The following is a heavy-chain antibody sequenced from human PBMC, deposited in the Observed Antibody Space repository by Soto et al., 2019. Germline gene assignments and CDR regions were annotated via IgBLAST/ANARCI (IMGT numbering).Heavy chain of an antibody. CDR2: IYHSGST. V-gene: IGHV4-4*02. J-gene: IGHJ5*02. CDR1: GGSISSSNW. Sequence: QVQLQESGPGLVKPSGTLSLTCAVSGGSISSSNWWSWVRQPPGKGLELIGAIYHSGSTNYNPSHKSRVTISADKPQNQSSLKLSSVTAAYTAVYYCARVWTTVTNWFDPWGQGTLVTVSS. CDR3: ARVWTTVTNWFDP. D-gene: IGHD4-17*01.